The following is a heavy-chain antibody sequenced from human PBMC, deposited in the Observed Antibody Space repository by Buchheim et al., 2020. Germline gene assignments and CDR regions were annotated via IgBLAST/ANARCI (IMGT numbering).Heavy chain of an antibody. CDR1: GFTFSSYA. CDR3: ARPHQPYSGYYSFDS. CDR2: ISYDGSNK. J-gene: IGHJ4*02. Sequence: QVQLVESGGGVVQPGRSLRLSCAASGFTFSSYAMHWVRQAPGKGLEWVAVISYDGSNKYYADSVKGRFTISRDNSKNTLYLQMNSLRAEDTAVYFCARPHQPYSGYYSFDSWGQGTL. D-gene: IGHD5-12*01. V-gene: IGHV3-30-3*01.